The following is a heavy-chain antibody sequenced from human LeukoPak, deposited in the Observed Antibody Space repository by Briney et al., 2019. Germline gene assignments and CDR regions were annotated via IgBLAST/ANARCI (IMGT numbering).Heavy chain of an antibody. V-gene: IGHV4-4*02. Sequence: PSGTLSLTCAVSGGSISSSNWWSWVRQPPGKGLEWIGEIYHSGSTNYNPSLKSRVTISVDKSKNQFSLKLRSVTAADTAVYYCAREDAEQMDNSFDIWGQGTMVTVSS. CDR1: GGSISSSNW. D-gene: IGHD5-24*01. CDR2: IYHSGST. J-gene: IGHJ3*02. CDR3: AREDAEQMDNSFDI.